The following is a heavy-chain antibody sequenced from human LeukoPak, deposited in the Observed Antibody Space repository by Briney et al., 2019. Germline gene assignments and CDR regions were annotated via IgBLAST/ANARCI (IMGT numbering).Heavy chain of an antibody. CDR1: GGSISSYY. D-gene: IGHD3-22*01. CDR2: IYYSGST. CDR3: ARDVKFYYDSSGYYRGFDY. V-gene: IGHV4-59*01. J-gene: IGHJ4*02. Sequence: NSSETLSLTCTVSGGSISSYYWSWIRQPPGKGLEWIGYIYYSGSTNYNPSLKSRVTISVDTSKNQFSLKLSSATAADTAVYYCARDVKFYYDSSGYYRGFDYWGQGTLVTVSS.